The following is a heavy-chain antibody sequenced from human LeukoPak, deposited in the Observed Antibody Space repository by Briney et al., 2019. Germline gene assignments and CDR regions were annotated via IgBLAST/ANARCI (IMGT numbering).Heavy chain of an antibody. D-gene: IGHD6-13*01. CDR1: GYTFTSYY. Sequence: ASVKVSCKASGYTFTSYYMHWVRQAPGQGLEWMGWINPNSGGTNYAQKFQGRVTMTRDTSISTAYMELSRLRSDDTAVYYCARIKFRTAAGRDAFDIWGQGTMVTVSS. CDR3: ARIKFRTAAGRDAFDI. J-gene: IGHJ3*02. CDR2: INPNSGGT. V-gene: IGHV1-2*02.